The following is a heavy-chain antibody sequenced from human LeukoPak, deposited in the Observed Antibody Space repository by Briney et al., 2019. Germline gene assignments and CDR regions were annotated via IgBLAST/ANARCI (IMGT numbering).Heavy chain of an antibody. V-gene: IGHV1-46*01. Sequence: GASVKVSCKASGYTFTSYYMHWVRQAPGQGLEWMGIINPSGGSTSYAQKFQGRVTMTRDTSTSTVYMELSSLRSEDTAVYYCARDLELRFLEWSRSNYYYYYMDVWGKGTTVTVSS. D-gene: IGHD3-3*01. CDR1: GYTFTSYY. CDR3: ARDLELRFLEWSRSNYYYYYMDV. CDR2: INPSGGST. J-gene: IGHJ6*03.